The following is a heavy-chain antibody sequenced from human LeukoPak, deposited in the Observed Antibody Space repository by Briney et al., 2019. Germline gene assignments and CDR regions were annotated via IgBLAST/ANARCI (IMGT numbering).Heavy chain of an antibody. V-gene: IGHV3-53*01. J-gene: IGHJ4*02. CDR3: AKNSRGNTMIVVVISVGIDY. D-gene: IGHD3-22*01. CDR1: GLTVSKNY. Sequence: PGGSLRLSCAASGLTVSKNYMSWVRQAPGKGLESVSVIYSGGSTYYADSVRGRFTISRDNSKNTLYLQMNSLRAEDTAVYYCAKNSRGNTMIVVVISVGIDYWGQGTLVTVSS. CDR2: IYSGGST.